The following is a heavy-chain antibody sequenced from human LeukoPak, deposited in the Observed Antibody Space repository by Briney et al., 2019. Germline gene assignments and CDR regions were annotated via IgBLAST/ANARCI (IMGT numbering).Heavy chain of an antibody. V-gene: IGHV3-7*01. J-gene: IGHJ4*02. CDR2: INQDGTEK. CDR1: GFTFTTYW. D-gene: IGHD1-26*01. CDR3: AKDSGSQEPNYFDY. Sequence: GGSLRLSCAASGFTFTTYWMTWVRQAPGKGLEWVANINQDGTEKYYVDSVKGRFTISRDNSKNTLYLQMNSLRAEDTAVYYCAKDSGSQEPNYFDYWGQGTLVTVSS.